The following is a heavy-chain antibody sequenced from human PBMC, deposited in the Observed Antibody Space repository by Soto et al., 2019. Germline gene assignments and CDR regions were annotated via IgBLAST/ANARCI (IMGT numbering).Heavy chain of an antibody. CDR3: ARHYCGGGGCYYFDY. CDR1: GGSISSYY. V-gene: IGHV4-59*08. D-gene: IGHD2-15*01. Sequence: QVQLQESGPGLVKSLETLSLTCTVSGGSISSYYWSWIRQPPGTGLEWIGYIYYSGSTNYNPSLKCRITLXVDTSKNQFSLKLTSVTAADTAVYYCARHYCGGGGCYYFDYWGQGTLVTVSS. CDR2: IYYSGST. J-gene: IGHJ4*02.